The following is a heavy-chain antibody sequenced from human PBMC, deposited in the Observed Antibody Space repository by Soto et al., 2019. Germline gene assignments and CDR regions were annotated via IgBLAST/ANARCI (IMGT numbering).Heavy chain of an antibody. D-gene: IGHD2-15*01. CDR3: ARVGLLEAALDY. CDR1: GYTFTSYA. V-gene: IGHV1-3*01. J-gene: IGHJ4*02. CDR2: INAGNGNT. Sequence: WASVKVSCKASGYTFTSYAMHWVRQAPGQRLEWMGWINAGNGNTKYSQKFQGRVTITRDTSASTAYMELSSLRSEDTAVYYCARVGLLEAALDYWGQGTLVTVSS.